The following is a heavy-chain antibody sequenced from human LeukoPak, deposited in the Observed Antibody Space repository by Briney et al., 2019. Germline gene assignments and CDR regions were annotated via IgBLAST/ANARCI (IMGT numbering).Heavy chain of an antibody. CDR3: ARVREVRYFDRFWYYYMEV. V-gene: IGHV1-8*02. Sequence: ASVKVSCKASGYTFTSYYMHWVRQATGQGLEWMGWMNPNSGNTGYAQKFQGRVTMTRNTSISTAYMELSSLRSEDTAVYYCARVREVRYFDRFWYYYMEVWGKGTTVTISS. CDR2: MNPNSGNT. D-gene: IGHD3-9*01. J-gene: IGHJ6*03. CDR1: GYTFTSYY.